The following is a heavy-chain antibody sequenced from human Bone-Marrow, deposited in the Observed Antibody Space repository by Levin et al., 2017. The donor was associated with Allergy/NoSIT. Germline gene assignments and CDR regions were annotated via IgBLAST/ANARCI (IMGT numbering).Heavy chain of an antibody. V-gene: IGHV4-31*03. CDR2: IHYTGTA. CDR3: ARDVGTPLVTSDAFDI. J-gene: IGHJ3*02. CDR1: GDSISSGGYF. Sequence: SETLSLTCTVSGDSISSGGYFWSWVRQLPGKGLEWIGYIHYTGTAYYNPSLESRVTLSLDTSKNQFSLKVSSMTAADTAVYYCARDVGTPLVTSDAFDIWGQGTMVTVSS. D-gene: IGHD1-26*01.